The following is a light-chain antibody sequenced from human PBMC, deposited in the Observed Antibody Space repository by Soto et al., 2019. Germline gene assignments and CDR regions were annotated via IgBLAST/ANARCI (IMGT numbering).Light chain of an antibody. CDR3: QQLNSYTLT. CDR1: QGISSY. CDR2: AAS. V-gene: IGKV1-9*01. Sequence: DIQLTQSPSFLSASVGDRVTITCRASQGISSYLAWYQQKPGKAPKLLIYAASTLQSGVPSRFSGSGSGTEFTLTISRLQPEDFATYDCQQLNSYTLTFGGGTKVDIK. J-gene: IGKJ4*01.